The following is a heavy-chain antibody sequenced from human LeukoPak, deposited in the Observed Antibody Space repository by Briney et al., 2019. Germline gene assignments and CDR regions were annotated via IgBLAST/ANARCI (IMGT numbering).Heavy chain of an antibody. D-gene: IGHD5-18*01. CDR1: GGSISSGSYY. J-gene: IGHJ4*02. Sequence: SETLSLTCTVSGGSISSGSYYWSWIRQPAWKGLEWIGRIYTSGSTNYNPSLKSRVTISVDTSKNQFSLKLSSVTAADTAVYYCARGGYSYGDDYWGQGTLVTVSS. CDR2: IYTSGST. V-gene: IGHV4-61*02. CDR3: ARGGYSYGDDY.